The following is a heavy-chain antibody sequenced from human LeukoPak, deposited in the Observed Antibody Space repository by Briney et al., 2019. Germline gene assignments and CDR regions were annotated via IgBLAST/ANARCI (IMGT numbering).Heavy chain of an antibody. CDR3: AAVLAVAGMPYFDY. V-gene: IGHV1-2*02. D-gene: IGHD6-19*01. Sequence: GASVKVSCKASGYTFTGYYMHWVRQAPGQGLEWMGWINPNSGGTNYAQKFQGRVTMTRDTSISTAYMELSRLRSDDTAVYYCAAVLAVAGMPYFDYWGQGTLVTVSS. CDR1: GYTFTGYY. CDR2: INPNSGGT. J-gene: IGHJ4*02.